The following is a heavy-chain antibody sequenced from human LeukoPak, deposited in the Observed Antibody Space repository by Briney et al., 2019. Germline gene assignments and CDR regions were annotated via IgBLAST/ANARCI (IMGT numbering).Heavy chain of an antibody. V-gene: IGHV1-2*02. J-gene: IGHJ5*02. CDR1: GYTFTGNY. CDR2: INPISGGT. Sequence: ASVTVSCKAFGYTFTGNYIHWVRQAPGQGLEWVGWINPISGGTNYAQRFQGRVTMTRDTSITIAYMELRSLRSDDTAVYYCARADGDYRNWFDPWGQGTLVTVSS. D-gene: IGHD4-17*01. CDR3: ARADGDYRNWFDP.